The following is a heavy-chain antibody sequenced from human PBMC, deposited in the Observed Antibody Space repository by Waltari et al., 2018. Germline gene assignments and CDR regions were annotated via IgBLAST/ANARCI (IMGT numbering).Heavy chain of an antibody. D-gene: IGHD3-3*01. V-gene: IGHV1-69*01. Sequence: QVQLVQSGAEVKKPGSSVKVSCKASGGTFSSYAIRWVRQAPGQGPGWMGGIIPIFGTANYAQKFQGRVTITADESTSTAYMELSSLRSEDTAVYYCARDPITIFGVVNPYYYYGMDVWGQGTTVTVSS. CDR2: IIPIFGTA. CDR3: ARDPITIFGVVNPYYYYGMDV. CDR1: GGTFSSYA. J-gene: IGHJ6*02.